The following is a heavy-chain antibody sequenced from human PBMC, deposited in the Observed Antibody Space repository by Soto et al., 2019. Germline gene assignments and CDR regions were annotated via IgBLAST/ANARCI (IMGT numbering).Heavy chain of an antibody. CDR1: GGSFSGYY. CDR3: ARERTYYYGSESYFPLPFGY. V-gene: IGHV4-34*01. CDR2: INHSGST. J-gene: IGHJ4*02. Sequence: QVQLQQWGAGLLKPSETLSLTCAVYGGSFSGYYWSWIRQPPGKGLEWIGEINHSGSTNYNPSLKRRVTISVDTSKNQSSLKLSSVTAADSAVYYCARERTYYYGSESYFPLPFGYWGQGTLVTVCS. D-gene: IGHD3-10*01.